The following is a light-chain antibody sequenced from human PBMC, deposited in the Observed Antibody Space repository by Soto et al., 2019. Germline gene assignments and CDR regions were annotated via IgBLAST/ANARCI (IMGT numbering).Light chain of an antibody. CDR1: QTVSSF. CDR2: GAS. V-gene: IGKV3-11*01. CDR3: QQYNSYS. Sequence: EVVLTQSPATLSLSPGERATLSCRASQTVSSFLAWYQQRPGQAPRLLSYGASNRATGIPARFSGSGSGTDFTLTISSLEPEDFAVYYCQQYNSYSFGGGTKVDIK. J-gene: IGKJ4*01.